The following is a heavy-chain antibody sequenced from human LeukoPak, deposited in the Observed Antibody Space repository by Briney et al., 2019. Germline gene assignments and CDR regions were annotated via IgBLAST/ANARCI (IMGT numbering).Heavy chain of an antibody. CDR3: ARDIEERATYPSALPAGAFDI. CDR2: MNPNSGNT. J-gene: IGHJ3*02. D-gene: IGHD1-26*01. V-gene: IGHV1-8*01. Sequence: ASVKVSCKASGYTFTSYDINWVRQATGQGLEWMGWMNPNSGNTGYAQKFQGRVTMTRNTSISTAYMELSSLRSEDTAVYYCARDIEERATYPSALPAGAFDIWGQGTMVTVSS. CDR1: GYTFTSYD.